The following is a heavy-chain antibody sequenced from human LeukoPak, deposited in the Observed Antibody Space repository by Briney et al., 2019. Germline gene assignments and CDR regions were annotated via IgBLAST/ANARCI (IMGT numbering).Heavy chain of an antibody. CDR2: TYYRSQWYN. J-gene: IGHJ4*02. V-gene: IGHV6-1*01. CDR3: ARGRDEYSSSLDY. Sequence: SQTLSLTCAISGDSVSSNSAAWNWIRQSRSRGLEWLGRTYYRSQWYNDYAVSVKSRITINPDTSKNQFSLQLNSVTPEDTAVYYCARGRDEYSSSLDYWGQGTLVTVSS. D-gene: IGHD6-6*01. CDR1: GDSVSSNSAA.